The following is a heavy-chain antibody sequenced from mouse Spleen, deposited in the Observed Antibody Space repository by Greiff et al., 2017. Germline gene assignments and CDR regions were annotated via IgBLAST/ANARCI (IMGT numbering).Heavy chain of an antibody. D-gene: IGHD3-2*02. CDR2: ISYDGSN. CDR3: ARDQGY. V-gene: IGHV3-6*02. Sequence: ESGPGLVKPSQSLSLTCSVTGYSITSGYYWNWIRQFPGNKLEWMGYISYDGSNNYNPSLKNRISITRDTSKNQLFLKLNSVTTEDTATYYCARDQGYWGQGTTLTVSS. CDR1: GYSITSGYY. J-gene: IGHJ2*01.